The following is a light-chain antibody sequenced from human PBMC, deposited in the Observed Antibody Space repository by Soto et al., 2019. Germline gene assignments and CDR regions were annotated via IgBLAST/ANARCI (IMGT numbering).Light chain of an antibody. J-gene: IGLJ2*01. Sequence: QSALTQPASVSGSPGQSITISCTGTSSDVGGYKYVSWYQQHPGKVPKLIIFDVSYRSSGVSDRFSGSKSGNTASLTISGLQADDEADYYCSSYIGSLRLEIGGGTKLTVL. CDR2: DVS. CDR3: SSYIGSLRLE. CDR1: SSDVGGYKY. V-gene: IGLV2-14*03.